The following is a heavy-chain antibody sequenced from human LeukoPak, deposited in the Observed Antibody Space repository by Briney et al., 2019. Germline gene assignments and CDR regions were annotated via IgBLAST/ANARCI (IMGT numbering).Heavy chain of an antibody. J-gene: IGHJ4*02. CDR3: ARGPRSGFFDY. CDR1: GGSISSGGYY. D-gene: IGHD3-22*01. Sequence: PSQTLSLTRTVSGGSISSGGYYWSWIRQHPGKGLEWIGYIYHSGSTYFNPSLKSRVTISVDTSKNQFSLKLSSVTAADTAVYYCARGPRSGFFDYWGQGTLVTVSS. V-gene: IGHV4-31*03. CDR2: IYHSGST.